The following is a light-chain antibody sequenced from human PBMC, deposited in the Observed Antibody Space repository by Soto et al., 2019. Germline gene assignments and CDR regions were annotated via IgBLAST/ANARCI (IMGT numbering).Light chain of an antibody. CDR2: LGS. CDR1: QSLLHSNGNTY. CDR3: MQALHART. J-gene: IGKJ1*01. V-gene: IGKV2-28*01. Sequence: EIVVTQSPLSLPVTPGEPASISCKSSQSLLHSNGNTYLDWYLQKPGQSPQLLIYLGSNRDSGVPDRFSGSGSGTDFTLNISRVEAEDVGVYYCMQALHARTF.